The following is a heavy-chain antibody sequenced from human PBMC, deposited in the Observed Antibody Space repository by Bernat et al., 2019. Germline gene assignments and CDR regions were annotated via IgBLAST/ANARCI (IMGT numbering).Heavy chain of an antibody. CDR1: GFTFTSYG. J-gene: IGHJ4*02. CDR2: IWYDGRKK. Sequence: QVQLVESGGGVVQPGRSLRLSCAASGFTFTSYGFHWVRQAPGKGLEWVAPIWYDGRKKNYADSVKGRFTISRDSSKNTLYLQMNSLRAEDTAVYHCARDLGSFDRGGSYCDYWGQGTLVTVSS. D-gene: IGHD2-15*01. CDR3: ARDLGSFDRGGSYCDY. V-gene: IGHV3-33*01.